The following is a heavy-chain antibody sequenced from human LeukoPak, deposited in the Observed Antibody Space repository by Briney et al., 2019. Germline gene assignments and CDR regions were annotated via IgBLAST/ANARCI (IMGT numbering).Heavy chain of an antibody. J-gene: IGHJ4*02. D-gene: IGHD3/OR15-3a*01. Sequence: SETLSLTCAVYSESFIGYYWSWIRQPPGNGLAWVGEINHSGTTNYNPSLKSRVTISIDTSKNQFSLRLTSVSAADTAVYYCTIHPDLDSPRRKYHFDYWGQGTLVTVSS. CDR3: TIHPDLDSPRRKYHFDY. CDR2: INHSGTT. CDR1: SESFIGYY. V-gene: IGHV4-34*01.